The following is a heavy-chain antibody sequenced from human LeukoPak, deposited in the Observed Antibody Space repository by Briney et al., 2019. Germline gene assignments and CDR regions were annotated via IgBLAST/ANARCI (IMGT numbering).Heavy chain of an antibody. V-gene: IGHV3-23*01. J-gene: IGHJ4*02. CDR2: ISGSGGST. Sequence: GVSLRLSCAASGFTFSSYAMSWVRQAPGKGLEGVSAISGSGGSTYYADSAKGRFTISRDNSKKTLYLQMNSLRAEDTGVYYCAKGGSWDDILTGYPYYFDYWGQGTLVTVSS. CDR3: AKGGSWDDILTGYPYYFDY. CDR1: GFTFSSYA. D-gene: IGHD3-9*01.